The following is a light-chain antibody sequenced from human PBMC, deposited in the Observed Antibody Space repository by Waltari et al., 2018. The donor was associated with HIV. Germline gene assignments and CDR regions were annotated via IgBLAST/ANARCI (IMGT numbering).Light chain of an antibody. CDR3: GTWDTSLNAGV. V-gene: IGLV1-51*01. CDR2: DNH. J-gene: IGLJ2*01. CDR1: TSNIGNNF. Sequence: HSVLTQPPAVSAAPGQKVTISCSGTTSNIGNNFVCWYQKLPGTAPKLLMFDNHKRPSGVSDRFSASKSATSATLDITGLHTGDEAEYYCGTWDTSLNAGVFGGGTKVSVL.